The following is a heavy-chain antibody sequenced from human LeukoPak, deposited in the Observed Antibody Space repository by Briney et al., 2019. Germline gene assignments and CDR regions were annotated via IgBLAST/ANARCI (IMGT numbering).Heavy chain of an antibody. V-gene: IGHV3-11*06. D-gene: IGHD3-10*01. CDR2: ISSSSGYI. Sequence: GGSLRLSCAASGFTFSDYYMSWIRQAPGKGLEWDSYISSSSGYIYFADSVKGRFTISRDNAKNSLYLQMNSLRAEDTAVYYCAREGSYYYGSGSYYKELDYWGQGTLVTVPS. CDR3: AREGSYYYGSGSYYKELDY. CDR1: GFTFSDYY. J-gene: IGHJ4*02.